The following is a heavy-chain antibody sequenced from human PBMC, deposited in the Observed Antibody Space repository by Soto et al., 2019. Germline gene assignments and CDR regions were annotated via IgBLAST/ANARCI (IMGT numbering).Heavy chain of an antibody. J-gene: IGHJ4*02. Sequence: GFLRLSCAGSGFTFSSYEMNWVRQAPGKGLEWVSYISSSGSTIYYADSVKGRFTISRDNAKNSLYLQMNSLRAEDTAVYYCARDSVGATVHYWGPGTLVTGSS. D-gene: IGHD1-26*01. CDR2: ISSSGSTI. V-gene: IGHV3-48*03. CDR1: GFTFSSYE. CDR3: ARDSVGATVHY.